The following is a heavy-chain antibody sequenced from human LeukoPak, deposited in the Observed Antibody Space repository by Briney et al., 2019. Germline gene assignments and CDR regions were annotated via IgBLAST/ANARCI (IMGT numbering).Heavy chain of an antibody. CDR3: ASSGYYHRHNDY. CDR2: INHSGST. CDR1: GGSFSGYY. D-gene: IGHD3-22*01. J-gene: IGHJ4*02. Sequence: SETLSLTCAVYGGSFSGYYWSWIRQPPGKGLEWIGEINHSGSTNYNPSLKSRVTISVDTFKNQFSLKLSSVPAADTAVYYCASSGYYHRHNDYWGQGTLVTVSS. V-gene: IGHV4-34*01.